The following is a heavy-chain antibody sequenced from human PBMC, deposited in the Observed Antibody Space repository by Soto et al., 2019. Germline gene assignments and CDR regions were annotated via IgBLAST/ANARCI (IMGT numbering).Heavy chain of an antibody. CDR1: RGSTNGYY. CDR2: IYYSGST. CDR3: ARRQYHHLDY. D-gene: IGHD4-4*01. J-gene: IGHJ4*02. V-gene: IGHV4-59*01. Sequence: QVQLQESGPGLVKPSETLSLTCTVSRGSTNGYYWSWIRQPPGNGLEWIGYIYYSGSTNYNPSLKSRVTISLDTSKNQFSLKLSSVTAADTAVYYCARRQYHHLDYWGRGTLVTVSS.